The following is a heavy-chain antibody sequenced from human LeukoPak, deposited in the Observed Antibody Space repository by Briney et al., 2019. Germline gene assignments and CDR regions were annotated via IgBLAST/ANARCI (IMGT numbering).Heavy chain of an antibody. CDR1: GFTFTTYA. CDR2: ISNDGNNK. CDR3: ASDILTGQDAFDI. D-gene: IGHD3-9*01. J-gene: IGHJ3*02. V-gene: IGHV3-30*03. Sequence: GGSLRLSCAASGFTFTTYAMSWVRQAPGKGLEWVAAISNDGNNKFYADSVKGRFTISRDNSKNTLYLQMNSLRAEETAVYYCASDILTGQDAFDIWGQGTKVTVSS.